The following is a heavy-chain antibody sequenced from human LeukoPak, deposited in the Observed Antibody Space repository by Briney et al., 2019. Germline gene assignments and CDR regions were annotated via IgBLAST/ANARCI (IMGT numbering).Heavy chain of an antibody. V-gene: IGHV3-23*01. CDR1: GFSLSTYA. CDR3: AKDTTAWWYHRAYMNV. D-gene: IGHD2-15*01. CDR2: ISGSGDKT. Sequence: GGSLRLSCAASGFSLSTYALSWVRQAPGGGLEWVAAISGSGDKTYHADSLKGRFPISKDNSENRLSIQMDSLRAEDTAVYFCAKDTTAWWYHRAYMNVWGKGTTVTVSS. J-gene: IGHJ6*03.